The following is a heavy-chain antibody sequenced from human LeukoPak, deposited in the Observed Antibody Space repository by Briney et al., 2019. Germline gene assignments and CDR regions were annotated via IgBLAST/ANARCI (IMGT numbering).Heavy chain of an antibody. CDR3: ARENGYKYDY. CDR1: GGSVSSYY. CDR2: IYHSGST. Sequence: SETLSLTCTVSGGSVSSYYWSWIRQPPGKGLEWIGSIYHSGSTNYNPSLKSRVTISVDTSKNQFSLKLRSVTAADTAVYYCARENGYKYDYWGQGTLVTVSS. J-gene: IGHJ4*02. V-gene: IGHV4-59*02. D-gene: IGHD5-24*01.